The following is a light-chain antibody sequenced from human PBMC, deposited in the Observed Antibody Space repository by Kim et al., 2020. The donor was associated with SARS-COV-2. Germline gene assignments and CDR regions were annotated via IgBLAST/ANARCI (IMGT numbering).Light chain of an antibody. Sequence: ASGKLPCPLRGGHSSYSIALQQQQPDKGPRFLMKINRAGSHTKGDGIPDRFSGSISGAERYLTISSLQSEDEGDYYCQTWGTGIVVFGGGTKLTVL. CDR2: INRAGSH. V-gene: IGLV4-69*01. J-gene: IGLJ2*01. CDR1: GGHSSYS. CDR3: QTWGTGIVV.